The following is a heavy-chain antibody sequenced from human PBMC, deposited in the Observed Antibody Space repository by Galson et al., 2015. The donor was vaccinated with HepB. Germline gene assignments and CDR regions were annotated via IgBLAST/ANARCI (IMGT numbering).Heavy chain of an antibody. D-gene: IGHD6-13*01. Sequence: SVKVSCKASGYTFTSYGISWVRQAPGQGLEWMGWISTYNGNTKYAHNRQGRVTMTTDTSTSTVYMELRSLRSDDTAIYYCARDPYNSIWYIQTHWFDPWGQGTLVTVSS. V-gene: IGHV1-18*04. CDR2: ISTYNGNT. CDR3: ARDPYNSIWYIQTHWFDP. J-gene: IGHJ5*02. CDR1: GYTFTSYG.